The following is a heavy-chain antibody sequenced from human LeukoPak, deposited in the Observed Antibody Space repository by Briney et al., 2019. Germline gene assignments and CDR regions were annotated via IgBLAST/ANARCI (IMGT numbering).Heavy chain of an antibody. J-gene: IGHJ5*02. Sequence: GGSLRLSCAASGFTVSSNYMSWVRQAPGKGLEWVSVIYSGGSTYYADSVKGRFTISRDNSKNTLYLQMNSLRAEDTAVYYCARGKIGRQLERGEFDPWGQGTLVTVSS. CDR3: ARGKIGRQLERGEFDP. V-gene: IGHV3-66*01. CDR1: GFTVSSNY. CDR2: IYSGGST. D-gene: IGHD1-1*01.